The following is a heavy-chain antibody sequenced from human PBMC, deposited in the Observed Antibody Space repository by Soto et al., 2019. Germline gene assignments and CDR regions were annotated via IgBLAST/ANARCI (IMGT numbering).Heavy chain of an antibody. V-gene: IGHV4-59*01. J-gene: IGHJ4*02. D-gene: IGHD1-7*01. CDR3: ARRYGTTFDY. CDR1: GGSISSYY. Sequence: SETLSLTCTVSGGSISSYYWSWIRQPPGKGLEWIGYIYYSGSTNYNPSLKSRVTISVDTSKNQFSLKLSSVTAADTAVYYCARRYGTTFDYWGKGTLVTVSS. CDR2: IYYSGST.